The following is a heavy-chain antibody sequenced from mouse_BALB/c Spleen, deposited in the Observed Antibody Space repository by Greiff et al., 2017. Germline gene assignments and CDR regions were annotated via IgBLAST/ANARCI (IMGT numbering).Heavy chain of an antibody. Sequence: VQLQQSGAELVRPGTSVKVSCKASGYAFTNYLLEWVKQRPGQGLEWIGVINPGSGGTNYNEKFKGKATLTADKSSSTAYMQLSSLTSEDSAVYYCARGGIYYGYDGAMDYWGQGTSVTVSS. J-gene: IGHJ4*01. D-gene: IGHD2-2*01. CDR3: ARGGIYYGYDGAMDY. CDR1: GYAFTNYL. CDR2: INPGSGGT. V-gene: IGHV1-54*01.